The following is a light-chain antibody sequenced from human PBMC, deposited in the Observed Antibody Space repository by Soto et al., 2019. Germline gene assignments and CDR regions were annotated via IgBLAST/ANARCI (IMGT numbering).Light chain of an antibody. CDR2: GNN. Sequence: QSVLTQPPSVSGAPGQSVTISCTGSGSNIGAGYDVHWYQQLPGTAPKLLIYGNNNRPSGSPDRFSGSKSGTSASLAITGLQAWDEADYYCQSYDSGLRALYVFGTGTKLTVL. CDR1: GSNIGAGYD. V-gene: IGLV1-40*01. CDR3: QSYDSGLRALYV. J-gene: IGLJ1*01.